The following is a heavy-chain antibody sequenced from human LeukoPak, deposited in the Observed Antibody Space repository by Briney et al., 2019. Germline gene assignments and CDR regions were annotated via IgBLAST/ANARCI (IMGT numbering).Heavy chain of an antibody. CDR2: IRYDGSKK. CDR1: GFTFSSYG. Sequence: GGSLRLSCAASGFTFSSYGMHWVRQAPGMGLESVTFIRYDGSKKYYADSVKGRFTISRDNSKNTLYLQMNSLRAEDTAVYYCAKDLRAGSLEYFDYWGQGTLVTVSS. V-gene: IGHV3-30*02. J-gene: IGHJ4*02. CDR3: AKDLRAGSLEYFDY. D-gene: IGHD1-26*01.